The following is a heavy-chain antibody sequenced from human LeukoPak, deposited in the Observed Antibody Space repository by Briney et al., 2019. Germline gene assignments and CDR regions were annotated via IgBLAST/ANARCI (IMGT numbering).Heavy chain of an antibody. Sequence: GGSLRLSCVASGFPFSTYAMHWVRQAPGKGLEYVSGISSNGSNTNYPDSVEGRFTISRDNSKNTLYLRMGSLRLEDMAVYYCARVSGYSYGQWGQGTLVTVSS. V-gene: IGHV3-64*02. CDR1: GFPFSTYA. D-gene: IGHD5-18*01. CDR2: ISSNGSNT. CDR3: ARVSGYSYGQ. J-gene: IGHJ4*02.